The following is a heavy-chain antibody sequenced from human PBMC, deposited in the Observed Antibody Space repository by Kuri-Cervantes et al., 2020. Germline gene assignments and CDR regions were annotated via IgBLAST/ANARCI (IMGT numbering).Heavy chain of an antibody. J-gene: IGHJ4*02. CDR1: GFTFSSYA. V-gene: IGHV3-23*01. D-gene: IGHD3-3*01. Sequence: ETLSLTCAASGFTFSSYAMSWVRQAPGKGLEWVSAISGSGGSTYYADSVKGRFTISRDNSKNTLYLQMNSLRAEDTAVYYCAKARVTIFGVVPYFDYWGQGTLVTVSS. CDR3: AKARVTIFGVVPYFDY. CDR2: ISGSGGST.